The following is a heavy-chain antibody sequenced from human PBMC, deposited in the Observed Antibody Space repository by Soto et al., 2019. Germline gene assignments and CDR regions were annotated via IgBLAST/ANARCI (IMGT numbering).Heavy chain of an antibody. CDR3: ARGPDVTTIYYYYMDV. J-gene: IGHJ6*03. CDR2: INSDGSST. D-gene: IGHD5-12*01. Sequence: PGGSLRLSCAASGFTFSSYWMHWVRQAPGKRLVWVSRINSDGSSTSYADSVKGRFTISRDNAKNTLYLQMNSLRAEDTAVYYCARGPDVTTIYYYYMDVWGKGTTVTVSS. V-gene: IGHV3-74*01. CDR1: GFTFSSYW.